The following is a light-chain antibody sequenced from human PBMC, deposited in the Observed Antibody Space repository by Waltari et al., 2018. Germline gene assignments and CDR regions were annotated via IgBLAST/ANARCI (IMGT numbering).Light chain of an antibody. CDR1: SRSVGFYNY. CDR2: DVS. CDR3: NSYTGSSSWV. Sequence: QSALTQPPSVSGSPGQSITISCTGTSRSVGFYNYVPWYQPYPGKVPQLLIYDVSDRPSGVSSRFSGSKSGNTASLTISGLQADDEADYYCNSYTGSSSWVFGGGTKLTVL. V-gene: IGLV2-14*01. J-gene: IGLJ3*02.